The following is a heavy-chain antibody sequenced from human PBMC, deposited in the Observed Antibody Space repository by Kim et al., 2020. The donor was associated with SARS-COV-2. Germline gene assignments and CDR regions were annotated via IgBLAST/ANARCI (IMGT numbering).Heavy chain of an antibody. Sequence: TASVKGRFTIARDDSKRIAYLQMNSLKTEDTAVYYCTRRYSGYDYGVDYWGQGTLVTVSS. D-gene: IGHD5-12*01. CDR3: TRRYSGYDYGVDY. J-gene: IGHJ4*02. V-gene: IGHV3-49*01.